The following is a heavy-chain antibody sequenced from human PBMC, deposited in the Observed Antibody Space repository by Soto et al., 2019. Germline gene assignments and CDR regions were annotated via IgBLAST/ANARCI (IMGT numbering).Heavy chain of an antibody. J-gene: IGHJ4*02. Sequence: PXXSLRLSCAASGFTFASYAMRWVLQAPGKGLEWVSGISGSGGNTYNADSVKGRFTISRDNSKNTLYLDMISLRAEDTAVYYCAKDLSIAAAGTFDYWGQGTLVTVSS. CDR1: GFTFASYA. V-gene: IGHV3-23*01. CDR2: ISGSGGNT. CDR3: AKDLSIAAAGTFDY. D-gene: IGHD6-13*01.